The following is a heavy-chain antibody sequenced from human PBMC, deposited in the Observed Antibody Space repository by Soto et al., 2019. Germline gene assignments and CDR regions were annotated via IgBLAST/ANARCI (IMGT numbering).Heavy chain of an antibody. V-gene: IGHV3-23*01. CDR3: AKVHLYYDFWSGYGDYYGMAV. CDR2: ISGSGGST. D-gene: IGHD3-3*01. Sequence: GGSLGLSCAASGVTFSSYAMRWVGQAPGKGLEWVSAISGSGGSTYYAGSVKGRFTISRDNSKNTLYLQMNSLRAEDTAVYYCAKVHLYYDFWSGYGDYYGMAVWGKGT. J-gene: IGHJ6*04. CDR1: GVTFSSYA.